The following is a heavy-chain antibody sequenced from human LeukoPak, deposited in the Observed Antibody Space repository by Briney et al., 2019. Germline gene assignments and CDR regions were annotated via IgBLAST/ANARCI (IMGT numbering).Heavy chain of an antibody. CDR1: GFTFSSYW. J-gene: IGHJ4*02. V-gene: IGHV3-7*03. CDR2: IKGDGSEK. Sequence: PGGSLRLSCAASGFTFSSYWMSWVRQAPGKGLEWVANIKGDGSEKYYVDSVKGRFTISRDNSKNTLYLQMNSLRAEDTALYSCFGGSGYNSDYWGQGTLVTVSP. CDR3: FGGSGYNSDY. D-gene: IGHD3-22*01.